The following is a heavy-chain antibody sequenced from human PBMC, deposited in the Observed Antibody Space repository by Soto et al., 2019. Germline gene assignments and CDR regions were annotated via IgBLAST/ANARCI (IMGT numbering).Heavy chain of an antibody. V-gene: IGHV1-46*03. CDR1: GSTFTSYY. Sequence: ASVKGSCKASGSTFTSYYMHWVRQAPGQGLEWMGIINPSGGSTSYAQKFQGRVTMTRDTSTSTVYMELSSLRSEDTAVYYCASIVAAGKGDYWGQGTLVTVSS. CDR2: INPSGGST. CDR3: ASIVAAGKGDY. D-gene: IGHD6-13*01. J-gene: IGHJ4*02.